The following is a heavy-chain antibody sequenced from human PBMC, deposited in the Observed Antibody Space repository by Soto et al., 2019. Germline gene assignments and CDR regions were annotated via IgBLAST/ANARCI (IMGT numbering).Heavy chain of an antibody. CDR1: GGSVSSGSYY. CDR3: ARNRWFDY. CDR2: IYYSGST. V-gene: IGHV4-61*01. J-gene: IGHJ4*02. D-gene: IGHD6-13*01. Sequence: SLTCTVSGGSVSSGSYYWSWIRQPPGKGLEWIGNIYYSGSTNYNPSLKSRVTISVDTSKNQFSLKLSSVTAADTAVYYCARNRWFDYWGQGTLVTVSS.